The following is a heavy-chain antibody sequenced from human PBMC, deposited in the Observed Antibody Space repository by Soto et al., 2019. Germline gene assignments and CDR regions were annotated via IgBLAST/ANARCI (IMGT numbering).Heavy chain of an antibody. V-gene: IGHV1-8*01. J-gene: IGHJ4*02. Sequence: QVQLVQSGAELKKPGASVKVSCKASGYTFSNYDMYWVRQATGQGPEWIGWVNPNNGDTGYAQKCQARPTLPTDIPTTTAYMELASPRSEDTEIYYCSKVSRKGSAIDFDYWGQGTLITVSS. D-gene: IGHD3-10*01. CDR2: VNPNNGDT. CDR3: SKVSRKGSAIDFDY. CDR1: GYTFSNYD.